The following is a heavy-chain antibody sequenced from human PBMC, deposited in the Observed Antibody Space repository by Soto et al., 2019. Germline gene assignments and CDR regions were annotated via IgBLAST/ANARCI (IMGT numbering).Heavy chain of an antibody. CDR3: ARGSSFRGDFDV. Sequence: QLQESGPGLVKPSWTLSLNCAVSGGYITSSSWWTWVRQSPRKGLEWIGEFYHAGSPNYNPSFESRVTFLEDRSKKFFSLTLTSVTAEDTAMYYCARGSSFRGDFDVWGQGIMVTVSS. D-gene: IGHD2-21*01. V-gene: IGHV4-4*02. CDR1: GGYITSSSW. J-gene: IGHJ3*01. CDR2: FYHAGSP.